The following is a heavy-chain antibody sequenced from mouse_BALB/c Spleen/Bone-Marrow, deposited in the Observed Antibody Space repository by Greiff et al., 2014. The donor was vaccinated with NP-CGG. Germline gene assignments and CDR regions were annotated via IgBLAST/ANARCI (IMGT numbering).Heavy chain of an antibody. CDR1: GFTFSSYS. J-gene: IGHJ2*01. CDR3: TRHGGGPDYFDY. V-gene: IGHV5-12-2*01. Sequence: EVMLVESGGGMVQPGGSLKLSCAASGFTFSSYSMSWVRQTPDRRLEWVAYITIGGAGTYYADTVKGRFTISRDNSKNTLYLQMSSLKSEDTAMYYCTRHGGGPDYFDYWGHGTTLTVSS. CDR2: ITIGGAGT.